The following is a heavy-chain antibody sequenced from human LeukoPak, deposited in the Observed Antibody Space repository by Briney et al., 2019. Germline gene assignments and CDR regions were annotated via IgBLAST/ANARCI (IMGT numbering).Heavy chain of an antibody. CDR1: GFAFNTQA. Sequence: GGSLRLSCVASGFAFNTQAMHWVRQAPGKGLEWVSVIYSGGTTYYADSVKGRFTISRDNSKNTLYLQMNSLRAEDTAVYYCARDRGGSRSDCWGQGTLVTVSS. V-gene: IGHV3-66*01. J-gene: IGHJ4*02. CDR2: IYSGGTT. D-gene: IGHD6-13*01. CDR3: ARDRGGSRSDC.